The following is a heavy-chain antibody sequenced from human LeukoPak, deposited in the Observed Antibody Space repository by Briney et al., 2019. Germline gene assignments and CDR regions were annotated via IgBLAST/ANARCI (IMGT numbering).Heavy chain of an antibody. J-gene: IGHJ4*02. CDR1: GFTFVDYW. D-gene: IGHD2-15*01. V-gene: IGHV3-74*01. CDR3: ARGVASSAPGLLY. Sequence: PGGSLRPSCATSGFTFVDYWMYWVRQVPGKGLEWVARINQYGSTVTYADSVEGRFSILRDNTNNILHLEMRSLRFEDTAIYYCARGVASSAPGLLYWGRGALVTVSS. CDR2: INQYGSTV.